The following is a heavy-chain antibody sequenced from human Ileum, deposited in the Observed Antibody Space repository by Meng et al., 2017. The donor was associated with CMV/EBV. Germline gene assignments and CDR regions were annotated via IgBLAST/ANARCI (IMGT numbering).Heavy chain of an antibody. CDR2: IYYSGST. CDR1: GGSISSGGYY. V-gene: IGHV4-31*02. J-gene: IGHJ5*02. D-gene: IGHD4-17*01. CDR3: ARDPGTTVTWFDP. Sequence: VSGGSISSGGYYWSWIRQHPGKGLEWIGYIYYSGSTYYNPSLKSRVTISVDTSKNQFSLKLSSVTAADTAVYYCARDPGTTVTWFDPWGQGTLVTVSS.